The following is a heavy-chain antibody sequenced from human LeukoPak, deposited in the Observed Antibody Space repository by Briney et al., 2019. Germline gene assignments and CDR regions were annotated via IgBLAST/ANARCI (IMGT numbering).Heavy chain of an antibody. CDR1: GSNFISYW. V-gene: IGHV5-10-1*01. J-gene: IGHJ4*02. D-gene: IGHD1-20*01. CDR3: ARTTGYYWNDQDY. CDR2: IDPSDSYT. Sequence: PEEPLQISCQGPGSNFISYWISWVRQVPGKGREWMGRIDPSDSYTNYSPSFQGHVTISADKSISTAYLQWRSLKAADTGMYYCARTTGYYWNDQDYWGRGTLVTVSS.